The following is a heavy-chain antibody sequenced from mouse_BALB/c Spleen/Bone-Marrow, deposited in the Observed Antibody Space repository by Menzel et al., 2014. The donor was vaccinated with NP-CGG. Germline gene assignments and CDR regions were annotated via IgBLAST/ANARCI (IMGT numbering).Heavy chain of an antibody. CDR2: ISSGGST. Sequence: EVMLVESGGGLVKPGGSLKLSCAASGFTFSSYAMPWVRQTPEKRLEWVASISSGGSTYYPDSVKGRFTISRDNARNILYLQMSSLRSEDTAMYYCARGGGYDYGSWFAYWGQGTLVTVSA. V-gene: IGHV5-6-5*01. D-gene: IGHD2-4*01. CDR1: GFTFSSYA. J-gene: IGHJ3*01. CDR3: ARGGGYDYGSWFAY.